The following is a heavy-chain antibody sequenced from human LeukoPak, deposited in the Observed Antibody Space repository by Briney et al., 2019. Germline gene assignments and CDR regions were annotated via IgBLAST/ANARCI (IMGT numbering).Heavy chain of an antibody. Sequence: GGSLRLSCAASGFPFSSYSMNWVRQAPGQGLEWVSYISSSGDTIYDADSVKGRFTISRDDAKNSLYLQMNSLRAEDTAVYYCARDPRILWCYGCFDLWGRGTLVTVSS. V-gene: IGHV3-48*01. J-gene: IGHJ2*01. CDR3: ARDPRILWCYGCFDL. D-gene: IGHD2-21*01. CDR2: ISSSGDTI. CDR1: GFPFSSYS.